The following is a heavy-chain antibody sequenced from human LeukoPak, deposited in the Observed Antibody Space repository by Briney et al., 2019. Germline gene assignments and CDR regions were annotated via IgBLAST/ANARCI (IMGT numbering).Heavy chain of an antibody. CDR3: ARHSSSWYFAFDI. Sequence: GGSLRLSCAASGFTFNSNYMSWVRQAPGKGLEWVSVIYSGGSTYYADSVKGRFTISRDDSKNRLYLQMNSLRAEDTAVYYCARHSSSWYFAFDIWGQGTMVTVSS. CDR2: IYSGGST. D-gene: IGHD6-13*01. J-gene: IGHJ3*02. V-gene: IGHV3-53*01. CDR1: GFTFNSNY.